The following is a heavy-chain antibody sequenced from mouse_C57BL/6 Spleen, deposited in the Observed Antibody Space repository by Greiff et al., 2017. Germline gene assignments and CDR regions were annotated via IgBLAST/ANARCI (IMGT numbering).Heavy chain of an antibody. D-gene: IGHD4-1*01. V-gene: IGHV6-3*01. CDR1: GFTFSNYW. CDR2: IRLKSDNYAT. Sequence: EVKVVESGGGLVQPGGSMKLSCVASGFTFSNYWMNWVRQSPEKGLEWVAQIRLKSDNYATHYAESVKGRFTISRDDSKSSVYLQMNNLRAEDTGIDYCTGWDGYFDYWGQGTTLTVSS. J-gene: IGHJ2*01. CDR3: TGWDGYFDY.